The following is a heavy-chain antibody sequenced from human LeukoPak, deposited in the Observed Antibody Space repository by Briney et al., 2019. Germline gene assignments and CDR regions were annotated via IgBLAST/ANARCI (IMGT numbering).Heavy chain of an antibody. D-gene: IGHD3-3*01. J-gene: IGHJ4*02. CDR3: ARPIGRRRFLEWYDR. CDR2: IYTSGST. CDR1: GGSISSGSYY. Sequence: SQTLSLTCTVSGGSISSGSYYWSWIRQPAGKGLEWIGRIYTSGSTNYNPSLKSRVTISVDTSKNQFSLKLSSVTAADTAVYYCARPIGRRRFLEWYDRWGQGTLVTVSS. V-gene: IGHV4-61*02.